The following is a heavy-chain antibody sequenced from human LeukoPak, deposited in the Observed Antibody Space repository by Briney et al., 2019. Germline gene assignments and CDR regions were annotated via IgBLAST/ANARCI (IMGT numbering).Heavy chain of an antibody. CDR2: ISAYNGNT. CDR1: GYTFTSYG. Sequence: GASVKVSYKASGYTFTSYGISWVRQAPGQGLEWMGWISAYNGNTNYAQKLQGRVTMTTDTSTSTAYMELRSLRSDDTAVYYCARDPPYYDFWSGYGLYYYGMDVWGQGTTVTVSS. CDR3: ARDPPYYDFWSGYGLYYYGMDV. J-gene: IGHJ6*02. V-gene: IGHV1-18*01. D-gene: IGHD3-3*01.